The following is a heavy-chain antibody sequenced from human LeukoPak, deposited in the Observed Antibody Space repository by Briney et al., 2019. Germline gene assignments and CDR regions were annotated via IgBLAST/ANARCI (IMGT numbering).Heavy chain of an antibody. CDR3: ARVEGENYYYGMDV. CDR1: GVSISSYY. CDR2: IYTSGST. Sequence: SETLSLTCTVSGVSISSYYWSWIRQPAGKGLEWIGRIYTSGSTNYNPPLKSRVTMSVDTSKNQFSLKLSSVTAADTAVYYCARVEGENYYYGMDVWGQGTTVTVSS. V-gene: IGHV4-4*07. D-gene: IGHD1-1*01. J-gene: IGHJ6*02.